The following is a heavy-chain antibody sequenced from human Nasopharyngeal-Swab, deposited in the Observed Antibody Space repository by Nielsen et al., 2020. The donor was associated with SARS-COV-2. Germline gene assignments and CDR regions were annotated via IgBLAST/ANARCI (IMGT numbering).Heavy chain of an antibody. V-gene: IGHV3-21*01. CDR2: ISSSSSYI. D-gene: IGHD6-19*01. CDR1: GFTSSSYS. CDR3: ARVSSSGWDRGYFDY. Sequence: GEFLKISCAASGFTSSSYSMTWVRRAPGKGLEWVSSISSSSSYIYYADSVKGRFTISRDNAKNSLYLQMNSLRAEDTAVYYCARVSSSGWDRGYFDYWGQGTLVTVSS. J-gene: IGHJ4*02.